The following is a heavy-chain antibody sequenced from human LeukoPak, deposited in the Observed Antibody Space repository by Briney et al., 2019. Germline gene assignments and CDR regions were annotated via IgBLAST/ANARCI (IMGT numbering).Heavy chain of an antibody. CDR2: INPNSGGT. V-gene: IGHV1-2*02. CDR3: ARGLRGGYDYEDAFDI. CDR1: GYTFTSYG. Sequence: ASVKVSCKASGYTFTSYGISWVRQAPGQGLEWMGWINPNSGGTNYAQKFQGRVTMTRDTSISTAYMELSRLRSDDTAVYYCARGLRGGYDYEDAFDIWGQGTMVTVSS. D-gene: IGHD4-17*01. J-gene: IGHJ3*02.